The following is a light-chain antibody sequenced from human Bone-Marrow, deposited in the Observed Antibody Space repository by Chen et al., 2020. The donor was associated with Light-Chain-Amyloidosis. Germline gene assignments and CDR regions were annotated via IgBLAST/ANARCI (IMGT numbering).Light chain of an antibody. CDR2: RDT. CDR3: QSADSSGTYEVI. Sequence: SYELKQPPSVSVSLGQPARITCSGDDLPTKYAYWYQQKPGQAPVLVIHRDTERPSGISERFSGSSSGTTATLTISGVQAEDEADYHCQSADSSGTYEVIFGGGTKLTVL. V-gene: IGLV3-25*03. CDR1: DLPTKY. J-gene: IGLJ2*01.